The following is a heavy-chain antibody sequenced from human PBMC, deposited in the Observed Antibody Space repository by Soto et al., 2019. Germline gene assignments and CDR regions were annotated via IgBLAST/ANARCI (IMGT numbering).Heavy chain of an antibody. CDR2: ITNDGNNE. CDR3: AKEGPGGGRYFYYAMDV. D-gene: IGHD1-26*01. J-gene: IGHJ6*02. Sequence: QMNLVESGGGVVQPGRSLRLSCAASGFVFSDYGMHWVRQAPGKGLEWVALITNDGNNEYYRESVKGRFSISRGRSTNTVDLLMNSLRPEDTGVYYCAKEGPGGGRYFYYAMDVWGQGTTVTVSS. CDR1: GFVFSDYG. V-gene: IGHV3-30*18.